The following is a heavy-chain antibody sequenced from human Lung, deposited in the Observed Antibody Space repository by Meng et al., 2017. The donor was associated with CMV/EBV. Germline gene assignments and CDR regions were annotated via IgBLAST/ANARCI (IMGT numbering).Heavy chain of an antibody. V-gene: IGHV3-74*01. CDR1: GFTFGGYF. CDR3: ARDLGGLGRDFDY. Sequence: GESXIISCAASGFTFGGYFMHWVRQAPGKRPVWVSRIDGDGSSTSYADSVKGRFTIPRDNAKNTLSLQMNSLGAEDTAIYYCARDLGGLGRDFDYWGQGTRVTVSS. J-gene: IGHJ4*02. D-gene: IGHD3-16*01. CDR2: IDGDGSST.